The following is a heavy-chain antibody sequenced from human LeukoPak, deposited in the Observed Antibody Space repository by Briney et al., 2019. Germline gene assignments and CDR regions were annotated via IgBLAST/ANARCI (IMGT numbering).Heavy chain of an antibody. CDR3: ASGYQSSGYYFDY. V-gene: IGHV4-59*08. D-gene: IGHD5-12*01. CDR1: GDSVSSYY. J-gene: IGHJ4*02. CDR2: IYYSGST. Sequence: IPSETPSLTCNVSGDSVSSYYWNWIRQPPGKGLEWIGYIYYSGSTNYNPSLKSRVTISVDTSKNQFSLKLSSVTAADTAVYYCASGYQSSGYYFDYWGQGTLVTVSS.